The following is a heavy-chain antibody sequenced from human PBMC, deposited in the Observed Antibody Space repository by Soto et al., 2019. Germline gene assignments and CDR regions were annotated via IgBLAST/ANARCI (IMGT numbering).Heavy chain of an antibody. CDR2: VYYSGST. D-gene: IGHD5-18*01. V-gene: IGHV4-59*02. J-gene: IGHJ4*02. Sequence: TLSLTCTVSGGSVSSYSWTWVRQPPGKGLEWIGYVYYSGSTHYNPSLKSRVTISLDTSKNQFSLKLTSVTAADTAMYFCASSPPAMVAPNIWGQGTLVTVSS. CDR1: GGSVSSYS. CDR3: ASSPPAMVAPNI.